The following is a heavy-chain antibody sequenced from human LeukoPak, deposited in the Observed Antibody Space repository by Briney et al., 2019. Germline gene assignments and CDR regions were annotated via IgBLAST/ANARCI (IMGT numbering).Heavy chain of an antibody. CDR2: ICYSGST. V-gene: IGHV4-39*01. J-gene: IGHJ5*02. D-gene: IGHD1-26*01. Sequence: SETLSLTCTVSGGSISSSGYYWGWIRQPPGKGLEWIASICYSGSTYYNPSLKSRVTISVDTSKNQLSLKLSSLTAADTAVYYCARHEYSGSYYGLSWFDPWGQGTLVTVSS. CDR3: ARHEYSGSYYGLSWFDP. CDR1: GGSISSSGYY.